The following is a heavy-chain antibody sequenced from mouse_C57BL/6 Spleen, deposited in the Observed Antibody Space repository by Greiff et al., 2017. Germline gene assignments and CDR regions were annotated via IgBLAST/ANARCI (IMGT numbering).Heavy chain of an antibody. D-gene: IGHD1-1*02. CDR2: INPSSGYT. CDR3: ASSDSTWWCDY. Sequence: VQLQQSGAELVKPGASVKLSCKASGYTFTSYWMHWVKQRPGQGLEWIGYINPSSGYTKYNQKFKDKATLTADKSSSTAYMQLSSLTYADSAFYYCASSDSTWWCDYWGQGTTLTVSS. J-gene: IGHJ2*01. CDR1: GYTFTSYW. V-gene: IGHV1-7*01.